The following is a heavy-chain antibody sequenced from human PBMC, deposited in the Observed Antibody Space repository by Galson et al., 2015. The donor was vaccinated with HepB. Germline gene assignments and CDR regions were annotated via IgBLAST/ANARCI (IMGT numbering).Heavy chain of an antibody. J-gene: IGHJ6*02. Sequence: SLRLSCAASGFTFSSYWMSWVRQAPGKGLEWVANIKQDGSEKYYVDSVKGRFTISRDNAKNSLYLQMNSLRAEDTAVYYCTRDPSSTLGYGMDVWGQGTTVTVSS. V-gene: IGHV3-7*03. D-gene: IGHD6-13*01. CDR2: IKQDGSEK. CDR3: TRDPSSTLGYGMDV. CDR1: GFTFSSYW.